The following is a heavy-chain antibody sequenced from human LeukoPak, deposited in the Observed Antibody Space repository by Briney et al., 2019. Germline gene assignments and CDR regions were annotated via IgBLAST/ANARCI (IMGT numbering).Heavy chain of an antibody. CDR2: IRTSGTNT. D-gene: IGHD1-7*01. CDR1: GFTFSSFS. CDR3: ARMNYVSSGWGAPFDY. Sequence: GGSLRLSCAASGFTFSSFSMNWVRQAPGKGLEWVSYIRTSGTNTDYTGSVKGRFTISRDNAKNSLYLQMDSLRAEDTAVYYCARMNYVSSGWGAPFDYWGQGTLVTASS. V-gene: IGHV3-48*04. J-gene: IGHJ4*02.